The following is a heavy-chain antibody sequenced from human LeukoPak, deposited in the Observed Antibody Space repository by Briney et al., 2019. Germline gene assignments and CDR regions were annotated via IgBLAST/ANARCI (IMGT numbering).Heavy chain of an antibody. Sequence: PSETLSLTCTVSGGSISSSSYYWGWIRQPPGKGLEWIGSIYYSGSTYYNPSLKSRVTISVDTSKNQFSLKLSSVAAADTAVYYCARGGKTVDYWGQGTLVTVSS. J-gene: IGHJ4*02. CDR3: ARGGKTVDY. CDR2: IYYSGST. V-gene: IGHV4-39*07. CDR1: GGSISSSSYY.